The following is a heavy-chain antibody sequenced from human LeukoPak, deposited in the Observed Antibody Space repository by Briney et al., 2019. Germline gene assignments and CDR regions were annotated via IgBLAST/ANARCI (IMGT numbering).Heavy chain of an antibody. CDR3: VRRGLPVAGEC. Sequence: GGSLRLSCAASGFTFSNRWMYWVRQGPGKGLVWVSRIDGDGSTTDYADAVGGRFTISRDNARNTLSLQMNSLRAEDTAVFYCVRRGLPVAGECWGQGTLVTVSS. D-gene: IGHD2-2*01. CDR1: GFTFSNRW. V-gene: IGHV3-74*01. CDR2: IDGDGSTT. J-gene: IGHJ4*02.